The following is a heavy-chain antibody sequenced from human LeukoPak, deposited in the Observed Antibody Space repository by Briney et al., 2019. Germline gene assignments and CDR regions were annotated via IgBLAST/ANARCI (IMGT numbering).Heavy chain of an antibody. V-gene: IGHV1-8*01. CDR1: GYTFTSYD. D-gene: IGHD6-6*01. J-gene: IGHJ6*03. CDR2: MNPNSGNT. Sequence: ASVKVSCKASGYTFTSYDINWVRQSTGQGLEWMGWMNPNSGNTGSAQKFQGRVTITADESTSTAYMELSSLRSEDTAVYYCARVPRYEVVAARPSYYYMDVWGKGTTVTVSS. CDR3: ARVPRYEVVAARPSYYYMDV.